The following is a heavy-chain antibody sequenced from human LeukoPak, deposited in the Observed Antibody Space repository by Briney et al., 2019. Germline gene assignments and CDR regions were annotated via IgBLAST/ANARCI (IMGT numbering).Heavy chain of an antibody. CDR2: INPNSGGT. Sequence: ASVKVSCKASGYTFTGYYMHWVRQAPGQGLEWMGWINPNSGGTNYAQKFQGRVTMTRDTSIGTAYMELSRLRSDDTAVYYCARDGQQWLVLSWFDPWGQGTLVTVSS. J-gene: IGHJ5*02. CDR3: ARDGQQWLVLSWFDP. D-gene: IGHD6-19*01. CDR1: GYTFTGYY. V-gene: IGHV1-2*02.